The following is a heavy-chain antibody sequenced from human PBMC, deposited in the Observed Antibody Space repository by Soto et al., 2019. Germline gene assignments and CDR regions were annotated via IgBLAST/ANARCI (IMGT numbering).Heavy chain of an antibody. CDR3: AKDMGWLHSYFDY. CDR2: ISWNSGSI. D-gene: IGHD5-12*01. Sequence: PGGSLRLSCAASGFTFDDYAMHWVRQAPGKGLEWVSGISWNSGSIGYADSVKGRFTISRDNAKNSLYLQMNSLRAEDTALYYCAKDMGWLHSYFDYWGQGTLVTVSS. V-gene: IGHV3-9*01. CDR1: GFTFDDYA. J-gene: IGHJ4*02.